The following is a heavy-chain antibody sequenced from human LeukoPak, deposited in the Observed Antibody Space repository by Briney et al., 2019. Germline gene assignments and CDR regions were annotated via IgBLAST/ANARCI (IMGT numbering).Heavy chain of an antibody. V-gene: IGHV3-30-3*01. CDR3: ARVKIAVAGPYYFDY. J-gene: IGHJ4*02. Sequence: SYDGSNKYYADSVKGRFTISRDNSKNTLYLQMNSLRAEDTAVYYCARVKIAVAGPYYFDYWGQGTLVTVSS. CDR2: SYDGSNK. D-gene: IGHD6-19*01.